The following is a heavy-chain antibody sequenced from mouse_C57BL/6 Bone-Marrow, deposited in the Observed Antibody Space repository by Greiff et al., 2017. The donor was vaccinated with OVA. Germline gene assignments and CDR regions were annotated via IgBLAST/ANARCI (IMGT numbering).Heavy chain of an antibody. Sequence: VQLQQSGTVLARPGASVKMSCKTSGYTFTSYWMHWVKQRPGQGLEWIGAIYPGNSDTSYNQKFKGKAKLTAVTSASTAYMELSSLTNEDSAVYYCTRASSYGSSYVFDYWGQGTTLTVSS. CDR1: GYTFTSYW. CDR2: IYPGNSDT. J-gene: IGHJ2*01. V-gene: IGHV1-5*01. CDR3: TRASSYGSSYVFDY. D-gene: IGHD1-1*01.